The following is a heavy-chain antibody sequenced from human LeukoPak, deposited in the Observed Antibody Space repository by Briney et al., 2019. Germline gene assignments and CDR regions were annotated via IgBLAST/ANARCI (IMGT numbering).Heavy chain of an antibody. J-gene: IGHJ4*02. CDR2: INPNSGGT. D-gene: IGHD3-3*01. V-gene: IGHV1-2*02. Sequence: ASMKVSCKASGYTFTGYYMHWVRQAPGQGLEWIGWINPNSGGTNYAQKFQGRVTMTRDTSISTAYMELSRLRSDDTAVYYCARDQSGDDFWSGYYTLWGQGTLVTVSS. CDR1: GYTFTGYY. CDR3: ARDQSGDDFWSGYYTL.